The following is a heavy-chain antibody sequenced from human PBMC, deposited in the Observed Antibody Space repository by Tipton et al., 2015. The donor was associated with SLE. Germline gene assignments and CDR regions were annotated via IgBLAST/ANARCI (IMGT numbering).Heavy chain of an antibody. CDR1: DGSISSSSYY. D-gene: IGHD2-21*01. CDR2: TYYSGTT. J-gene: IGHJ4*02. CDR3: ARLGVALDY. V-gene: IGHV4-39*07. Sequence: TLSLTCTVSDGSISSSSYYWAWIRQPPGRGLEYIGSTYYSGTTNFNPSLKSRVTISVDTSKNQFSLKLSSVTAADTAVYYCARLGVALDYWGQGTLVTVSA.